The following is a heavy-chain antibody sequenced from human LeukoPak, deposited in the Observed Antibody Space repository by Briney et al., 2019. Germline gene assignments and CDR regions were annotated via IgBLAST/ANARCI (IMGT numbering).Heavy chain of an antibody. J-gene: IGHJ4*02. V-gene: IGHV4-61*01. CDR1: GGSLSSGSYY. CDR2: IYHSGST. CDR3: ARVGIAAAETFDY. D-gene: IGHD6-13*01. Sequence: SETLSLTCTVSGGSLSSGSYYWSWLRQPPGTGLEWIGYIYHSGSTNYNPSLKSRVTISVDTSKNQFSLKLSSVTAADTAVYYCARVGIAAAETFDYWGQGTLVTVSS.